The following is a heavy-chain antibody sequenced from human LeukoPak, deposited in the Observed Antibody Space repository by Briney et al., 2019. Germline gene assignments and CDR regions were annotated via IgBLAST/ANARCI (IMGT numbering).Heavy chain of an antibody. CDR3: ARDLSWVGIAVAGTDNWFDP. Sequence: PSETLSLTCSVSGGSINSDYWNWIRQPPGKGLEWIGYIYHSGSTNYNPSLKSRVTISIDKSKKQFSLKLISVTAADTAVYYCARDLSWVGIAVAGTDNWFDPWGQGTLVTVSS. V-gene: IGHV4-59*12. D-gene: IGHD6-19*01. CDR2: IYHSGST. J-gene: IGHJ5*02. CDR1: GGSINSDY.